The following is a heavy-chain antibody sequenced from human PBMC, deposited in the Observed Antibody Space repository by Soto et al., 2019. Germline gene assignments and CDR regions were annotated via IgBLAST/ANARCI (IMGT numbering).Heavy chain of an antibody. CDR2: IKQDGSEK. CDR1: GFTFSNFY. D-gene: IGHD2-21*02. V-gene: IGHV3-7*01. Sequence: EVQLVESVGGLVQPGGSLRLSCAASGFTFSNFYMSWVRQAPGKGLEWVANIKQDGSEKYYVDSVRGRFTISRDNAKNSLCLQMNSLRAEDTAVYYCARARYCSGDCPHFDYWGQGTLVTVSS. CDR3: ARARYCSGDCPHFDY. J-gene: IGHJ4*02.